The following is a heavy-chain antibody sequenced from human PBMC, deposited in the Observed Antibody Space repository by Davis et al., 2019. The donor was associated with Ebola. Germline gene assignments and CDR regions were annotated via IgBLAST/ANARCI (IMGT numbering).Heavy chain of an antibody. CDR1: GGTFSRYA. CDR3: ASRISFDYYCSGTYYKTVHYGMDV. Sequence: SVKVSCKASGGTFSRYAISWVRQAPGQWLEWMGGLIPIFATANYAQKFQGRVTITADEFTSATFMELSSLGSEETAVYYCASRISFDYYCSGTYYKTVHYGMDVWCQGATVTVSS. CDR2: LIPIFATA. V-gene: IGHV1-69*13. J-gene: IGHJ6*02. D-gene: IGHD3-10*01.